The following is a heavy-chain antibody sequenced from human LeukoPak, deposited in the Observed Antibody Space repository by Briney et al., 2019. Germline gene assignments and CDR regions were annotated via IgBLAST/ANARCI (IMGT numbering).Heavy chain of an antibody. CDR3: ARDRLGSGSYPYYYYGMDV. D-gene: IGHD3-10*01. CDR2: IYYSGST. J-gene: IGHJ6*02. V-gene: IGHV4-31*03. Sequence: SETLSLTCTVSGGSICSGGYYWSWIRQHPGKGLEWIGYIYYSGSTYYNPSLKSRVTISVDTSKNQFSLKLSSVTAVDTAVYYCARDRLGSGSYPYYYYGMDVWGQGTTVTVSS. CDR1: GGSICSGGYY.